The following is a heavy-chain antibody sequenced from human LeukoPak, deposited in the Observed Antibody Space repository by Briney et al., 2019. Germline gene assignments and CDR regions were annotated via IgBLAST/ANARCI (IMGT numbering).Heavy chain of an antibody. D-gene: IGHD3-3*01. J-gene: IGHJ6*02. CDR1: GFTFSSYA. CDR2: ISGSGGST. CDR3: AKHGSDFWSGYYIAYYYYGMDV. V-gene: IGHV3-23*01. Sequence: GGSLRLSCAASGFTFSSYAMSWVRQAPGKGLEWVSAISGSGGSTYYADSVKGRFTISRDNSKNTLYLQMNSLRAEDTAVYYCAKHGSDFWSGYYIAYYYYGMDVWGQGTTVTVSS.